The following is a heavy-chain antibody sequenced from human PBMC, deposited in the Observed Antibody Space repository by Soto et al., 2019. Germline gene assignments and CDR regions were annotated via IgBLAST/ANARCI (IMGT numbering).Heavy chain of an antibody. CDR2: INTSSGST. Sequence: RASVKVSCKASGHTFTSYYMHWVRQAPGQGLEWMGIINTSSGSTSYAQKFQGRVTMTRDTSTSTVYMELSSLRSDDTAVYYCARTAEAGSSWFDYWGQGTLVTVSS. J-gene: IGHJ4*02. CDR1: GHTFTSYY. CDR3: ARTAEAGSSWFDY. V-gene: IGHV1-46*01. D-gene: IGHD6-13*01.